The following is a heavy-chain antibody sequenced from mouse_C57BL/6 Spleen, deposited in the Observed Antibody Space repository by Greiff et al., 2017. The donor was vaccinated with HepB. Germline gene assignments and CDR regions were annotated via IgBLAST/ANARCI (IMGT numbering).Heavy chain of an antibody. J-gene: IGHJ4*01. CDR3: ARENDYDGSYYAMDY. CDR2: INPYNGGT. V-gene: IGHV1-19*01. D-gene: IGHD2-4*01. CDR1: GYTFTDYY. Sequence: VQLQQSGPVLVKPGASVKMSCKASGYTFTDYYMNWVKQSHGKSLEWIGVINPYNGGTSYNQKFKGKATLTVDKSSSTAYMELNSLTSEDSAVYYCARENDYDGSYYAMDYWGQGTSVTVSS.